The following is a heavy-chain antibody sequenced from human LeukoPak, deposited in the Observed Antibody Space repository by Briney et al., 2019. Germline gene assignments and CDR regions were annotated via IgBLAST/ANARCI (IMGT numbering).Heavy chain of an antibody. CDR1: GYTFTGYY. CDR2: ISAYNGNT. D-gene: IGHD6-6*01. Sequence: GASVKVSCKASGYTFTGYYMHWVRQAPGQGLEWMGWISAYNGNTNYAQKLQGRVTMTTDTSTSTAYMELRSLRSDDTAVYYCARAKTRYSSSVYYYYYYYMDVWGKGTTVTVSS. V-gene: IGHV1-18*04. J-gene: IGHJ6*03. CDR3: ARAKTRYSSSVYYYYYYYMDV.